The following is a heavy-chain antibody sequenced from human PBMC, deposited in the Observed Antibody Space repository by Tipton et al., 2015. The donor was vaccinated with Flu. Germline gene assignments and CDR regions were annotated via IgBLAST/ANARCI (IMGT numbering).Heavy chain of an antibody. Sequence: QLVQSGGGLIQPGGSLRLSCAASGFTVSGNYMSWVRQAPGKGLESVSVIYGDGSTYYADSVKGRFTISRDDSKNTLYLQMNSLRAEDTAVYYCARVGSGWPLDYWGQGTLVTVSS. CDR1: GFTVSGNY. J-gene: IGHJ4*01. CDR2: IYGDGST. D-gene: IGHD6-19*01. V-gene: IGHV3-53*01. CDR3: ARVGSGWPLDY.